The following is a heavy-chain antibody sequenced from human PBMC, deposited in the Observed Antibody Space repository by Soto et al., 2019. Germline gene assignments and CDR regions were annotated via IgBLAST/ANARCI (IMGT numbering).Heavy chain of an antibody. CDR3: ARVDAVAGIYIFHGLDV. CDR2: IVPIFGTT. Sequence: QVQLVQSGAEVTKPGSSVKVSCKASGGTFSNYAISWVRQAPGQGLEWMGGIVPIFGTTNYAQKFQGRVTVIAAASQPSASLELSGLRSEDTAMYYCARVDAVAGIYIFHGLDVWGQGPAVTVSS. J-gene: IGHJ6*02. V-gene: IGHV1-69*12. CDR1: GGTFSNYA. D-gene: IGHD6-13*01.